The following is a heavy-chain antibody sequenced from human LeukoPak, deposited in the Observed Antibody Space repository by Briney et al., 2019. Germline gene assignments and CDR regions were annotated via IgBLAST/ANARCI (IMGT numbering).Heavy chain of an antibody. CDR1: GGSISSYY. CDR2: IYYSGST. J-gene: IGHJ4*02. V-gene: IGHV4-59*01. D-gene: IGHD2-2*01. Sequence: SETLSLTCTVSGGSISSYYWSWIRQHPGKGLEWIGYIYYSGSTNYNPSLKSRVTISVDTSKNQFSLKLSSVTAADTAVYYCARTDLYCSSTSCWDYWGQGTLVTVSS. CDR3: ARTDLYCSSTSCWDY.